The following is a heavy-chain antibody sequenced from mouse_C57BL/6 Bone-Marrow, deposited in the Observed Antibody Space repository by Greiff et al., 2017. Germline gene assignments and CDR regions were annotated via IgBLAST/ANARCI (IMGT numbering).Heavy chain of an antibody. CDR1: GYTFTSYW. Sequence: QVQLQQPGAELVMPGASVKLSCKASGYTFTSYWMHWVKQRPGQGLEWIGEIDPSDSYTNYNQKFKGKSTLTVDKSSSTAYMQLSSLTSEDSAVYYSARDYGSSYVSMDYWGQGTSVTVSS. D-gene: IGHD1-1*01. CDR3: ARDYGSSYVSMDY. V-gene: IGHV1-69*01. CDR2: IDPSDSYT. J-gene: IGHJ4*01.